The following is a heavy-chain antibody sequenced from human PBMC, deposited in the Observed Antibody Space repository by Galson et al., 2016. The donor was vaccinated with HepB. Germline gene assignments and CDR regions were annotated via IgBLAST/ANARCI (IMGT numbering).Heavy chain of an antibody. V-gene: IGHV3-30*18. J-gene: IGHJ4*02. CDR3: SKGFHSTGWFSDS. CDR1: GFSFRAYG. D-gene: IGHD6-19*01. Sequence: SLRLSCAASGFSFRAYGMHWVRQAPGKGLEWVAIILYDGSNKNHADSVKGRFTISRDNSGNTMYLQMSSLRAEDTAMYYCSKGFHSTGWFSDSWGQGTLVTVSS. CDR2: ILYDGSNK.